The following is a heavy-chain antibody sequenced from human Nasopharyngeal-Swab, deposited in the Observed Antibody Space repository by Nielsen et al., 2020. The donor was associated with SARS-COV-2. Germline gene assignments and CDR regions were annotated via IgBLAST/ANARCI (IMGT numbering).Heavy chain of an antibody. J-gene: IGHJ6*03. CDR1: GDSISSYY. CDR2: IYYSWST. Sequence: SETLSLTCTVSGDSISSYYWSWIRQPPGKGLQLIGYIYYSWSTNYNPSLKSRVTISVDTSKNQFSLKLSSVTAADTAVYYCARGVYYDSSGYAGYMDVWGKGTTVTVSS. CDR3: ARGVYYDSSGYAGYMDV. V-gene: IGHV4-59*01. D-gene: IGHD3-22*01.